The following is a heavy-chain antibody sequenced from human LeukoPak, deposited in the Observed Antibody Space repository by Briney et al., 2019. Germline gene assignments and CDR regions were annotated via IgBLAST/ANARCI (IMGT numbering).Heavy chain of an antibody. CDR3: ARDLDCSSISCYGLRGAFDI. V-gene: IGHV3-48*04. J-gene: IGHJ3*02. CDR1: GLTFSSYS. CDR2: ITSSGSTR. Sequence: PGGSLRLSCAASGLTFSSYSFNWVRQAPGKGLEWVSYITSSGSTRYYGDSMKGRFTISRDNAKNSLYLQMNSLRAEDTAVYYCARDLDCSSISCYGLRGAFDIWGQGTMVTVSS. D-gene: IGHD2-2*01.